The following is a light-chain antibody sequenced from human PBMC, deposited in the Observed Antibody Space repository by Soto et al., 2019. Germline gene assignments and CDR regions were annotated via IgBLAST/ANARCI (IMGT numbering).Light chain of an antibody. Sequence: EIVMTQSPATLSVSPGERATLSCRASQSVSSNLAWYQQKPGQAPRLLIYGASTRATGIPARFSGSGSGTEFTLTISSLQSDDFALYYCQQYINWPPGITFGQGTRLEIK. CDR1: QSVSSN. CDR2: GAS. J-gene: IGKJ5*01. CDR3: QQYINWPPGIT. V-gene: IGKV3-15*01.